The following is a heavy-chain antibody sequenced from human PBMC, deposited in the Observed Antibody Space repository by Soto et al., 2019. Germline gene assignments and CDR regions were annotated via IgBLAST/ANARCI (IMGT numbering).Heavy chain of an antibody. J-gene: IGHJ4*02. CDR2: ISYDGSNK. D-gene: IGHD5-18*01. V-gene: IGHV3-30*03. Sequence: QVQLVESGGGVVQPGRSLRLSCAASGFTFSSYGMHWVRQAPGKGLEWVAVISYDGSNKYYADSVKGRFTISRDNSKNALYLRMNSLRAADTARYYCATGSTAMTYFDYWGQGTRVTVSS. CDR1: GFTFSSYG. CDR3: ATGSTAMTYFDY.